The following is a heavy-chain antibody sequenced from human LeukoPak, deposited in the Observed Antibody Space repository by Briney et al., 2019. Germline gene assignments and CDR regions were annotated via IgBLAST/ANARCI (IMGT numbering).Heavy chain of an antibody. CDR1: GGSISSSSYY. J-gene: IGHJ4*02. D-gene: IGHD6-19*01. Sequence: AETLSLTCTVSGGSISSSSYYWGWIRQPPGKGLECIRTIYYSGSTYYNPSLKSRVTISVDTSKNQFSLKLTSVTAADTAMYYCASLTNPGYSSAWSPLDYWGQGTLVTVSS. CDR2: IYYSGST. CDR3: ASLTNPGYSSAWSPLDY. V-gene: IGHV4-39*01.